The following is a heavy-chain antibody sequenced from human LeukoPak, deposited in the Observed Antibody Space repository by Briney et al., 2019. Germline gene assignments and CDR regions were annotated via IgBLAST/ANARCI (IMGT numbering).Heavy chain of an antibody. CDR3: ASSGSLYYYYYMDV. CDR2: IYHSGST. V-gene: IGHV4-30-2*01. Sequence: PSETLSLTCTVSGGSISSGGYYWSWIRQPPGKGLEWIGYIYHSGSTYYNPSLKSRVTISVDRSKNQFSLKLSSVTAADTAVYYCASSGSLYYYYYMDVWGKGTTVTVSS. J-gene: IGHJ6*03. D-gene: IGHD1-26*01. CDR1: GGSISSGGYY.